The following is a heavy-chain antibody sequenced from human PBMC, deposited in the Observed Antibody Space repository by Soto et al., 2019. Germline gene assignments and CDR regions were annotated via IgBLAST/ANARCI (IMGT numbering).Heavy chain of an antibody. D-gene: IGHD3-22*01. V-gene: IGHV3-74*01. J-gene: IGHJ4*02. CDR3: ARDPGTGYYDSSGYYYD. CDR1: GGTIGSHW. CDR2: INSDGSST. Sequence: WVLLRLSWAASGGTIGSHWMHWIRQAPGKGLVWVSRINSDGSSTSYADSVKGRFTISRDNAKNTLYLQMNSLRAEDTAVYYCARDPGTGYYDSSGYYYDWGQGTLVTVSS.